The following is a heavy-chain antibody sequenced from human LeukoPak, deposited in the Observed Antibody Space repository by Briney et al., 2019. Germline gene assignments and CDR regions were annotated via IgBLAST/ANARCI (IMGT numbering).Heavy chain of an antibody. CDR3: ARTPIGIAVADPYYFDY. CDR1: GFSLSTSGMR. V-gene: IGHV2-70*04. D-gene: IGHD6-19*01. Sequence: ESGPALVKPTQTLTLTCAFSGFSLSTSGMRVSWIRQPPGKALEWLARIDWDDDKFYSTSLKTRLTISKDTSKNQVVLTMTNMDPVDTATYYCARTPIGIAVADPYYFDYWGQGTLVTVSS. CDR2: IDWDDDK. J-gene: IGHJ4*02.